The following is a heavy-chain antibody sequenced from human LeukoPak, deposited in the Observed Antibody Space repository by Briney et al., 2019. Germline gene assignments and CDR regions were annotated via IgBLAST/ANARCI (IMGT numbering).Heavy chain of an antibody. CDR1: GASISDYY. CDR3: ARHSRAYSSTSGTFEY. Sequence: SETLYHTCTVSGASISDYYWSWIRQPPGKGLEWFGYIYYTGSTKYNPSLESRVTISIDTSKNHLYLKLSSVTAADTAIYYCARHSRAYSSTSGTFEYWGQGTLVTVSS. V-gene: IGHV4-59*08. J-gene: IGHJ4*02. CDR2: IYYTGST. D-gene: IGHD2-2*01.